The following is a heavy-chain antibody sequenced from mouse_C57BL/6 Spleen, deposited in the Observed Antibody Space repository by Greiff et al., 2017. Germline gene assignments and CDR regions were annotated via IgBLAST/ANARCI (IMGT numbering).Heavy chain of an antibody. CDR3: TRDYYAKGY. CDR2: ISSGGDYI. V-gene: IGHV5-9-1*02. J-gene: IGHJ4*01. CDR1: GFTFSSYA. Sequence: EVMLVESGAGLVKPGGSLKLSCAASGFTFSSYAMSWVRQTPEKRLAWVAYISSGGDYIYYADTMKGRFTISRDNARNTLYLQMSSLKSEDTAMYYCTRDYYAKGYWGHGASVTVSS.